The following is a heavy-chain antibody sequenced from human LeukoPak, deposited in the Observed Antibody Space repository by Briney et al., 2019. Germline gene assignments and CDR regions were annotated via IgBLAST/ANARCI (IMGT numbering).Heavy chain of an antibody. J-gene: IGHJ5*02. CDR3: ARDSGYSYGYVS. CDR1: GGSISSSRYY. V-gene: IGHV4-61*01. D-gene: IGHD5-18*01. Sequence: SETLSLTCTVSGGSISSSRYYWSWIRQPPGKGLEWIGYIYYSGSTNYNPSLKSRVTISVDTSKNQFSLKLSSVTAADTAVYYCARDSGYSYGYVSWGQGTLVTVSS. CDR2: IYYSGST.